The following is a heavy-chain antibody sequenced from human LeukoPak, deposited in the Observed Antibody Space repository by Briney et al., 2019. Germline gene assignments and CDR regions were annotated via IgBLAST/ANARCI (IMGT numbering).Heavy chain of an antibody. J-gene: IGHJ6*02. V-gene: IGHV4-59*08. D-gene: IGHD3-3*01. Sequence: PSETLSLTCTVSGGSISSYYWSWIRQPPGKGLEWTGYIYYSGSTNYNPSLKSRVTISVDTSKNQFSLKLSSVTAADTAVYYCARQFTIFYGMDVWGQGTTVTVSS. CDR3: ARQFTIFYGMDV. CDR2: IYYSGST. CDR1: GGSISSYY.